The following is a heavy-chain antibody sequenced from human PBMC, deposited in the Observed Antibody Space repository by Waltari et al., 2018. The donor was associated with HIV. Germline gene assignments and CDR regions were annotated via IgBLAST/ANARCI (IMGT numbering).Heavy chain of an antibody. D-gene: IGHD1-26*01. CDR3: ARNQPYDDDTSGIEHFQY. CDR2: ISASGGTT. CDR1: EFTFSNYG. Sequence: EVELLESGGRLIQSGGSLRIYCAASEFTFSNYGMSWVRQAPGKGLEWVSSISASGGTTYYAGTVKGRFTISRDNTKNNLYLQMESLRDEDTAIYYCARNQPYDDDTSGIEHFQYWGQGTLVTVYS. J-gene: IGHJ1*01. V-gene: IGHV3-23*01.